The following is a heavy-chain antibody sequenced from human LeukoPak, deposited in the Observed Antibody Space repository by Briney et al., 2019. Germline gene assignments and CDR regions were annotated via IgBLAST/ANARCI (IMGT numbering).Heavy chain of an antibody. CDR2: ISSNGGST. D-gene: IGHD1-7*01. CDR3: ARDFRGTGTTDY. CDR1: GFTFSSYA. J-gene: IGHJ4*02. Sequence: GGSLRLSCAASGFTFSSYAMHWVRQAPGKGLEYVSAISSNGGSTYYANSVKDRFTISRDNSKNTLYLQMGSLRAEDMAVYYCARDFRGTGTTDYWGQGTLVTVSS. V-gene: IGHV3-64*01.